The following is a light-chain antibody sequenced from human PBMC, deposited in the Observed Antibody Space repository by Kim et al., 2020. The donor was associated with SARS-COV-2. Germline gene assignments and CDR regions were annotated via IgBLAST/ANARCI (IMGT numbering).Light chain of an antibody. CDR2: GNN. CDR3: SSRDSGGNVV. Sequence: SVALGQTVRTTCQGDSLTNYYASWYQQKPGQAPVVVIYGNNNRPSGIPRFSGSNSGNTASLTITGAQAEDAADYYCSSRDSGGNVVFGGGTKLTVL. J-gene: IGLJ2*01. CDR1: SLTNYY. V-gene: IGLV3-19*01.